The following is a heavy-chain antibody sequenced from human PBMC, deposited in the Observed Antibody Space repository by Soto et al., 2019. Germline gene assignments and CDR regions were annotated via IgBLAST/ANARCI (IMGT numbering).Heavy chain of an antibody. CDR2: ITYDGTKT. Sequence: QVQLVESGGGVVQPGTSLGLSCAASGFTFINSAMHWVRQAPGKGLEWVTAITYDGTKTYYADSVKGRFTISRDNSRNTLYSQLSGLRPGVMAVSYCASGPWEDLVAHWGSYGVPWGQGALVTVSS. CDR1: GFTFINSA. J-gene: IGHJ5*02. D-gene: IGHD2-15*01. V-gene: IGHV3-30-3*01. CDR3: ASGPWEDLVAHWGSYGVP.